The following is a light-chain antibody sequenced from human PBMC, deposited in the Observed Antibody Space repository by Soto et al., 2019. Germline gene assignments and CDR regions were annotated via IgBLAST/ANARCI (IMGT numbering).Light chain of an antibody. CDR1: QSVSSSY. CDR2: VAS. V-gene: IGKV3-20*01. Sequence: EMVLTQSPGTLSLSPGERATLSCRASQSVSSSYLAWYQQRPGQAPRLLIYVASNRATGIPDRFSGSGSGTDFTLTISRLEPEDFAVYYCQQYGSSPSWTFGQGTKVEVK. CDR3: QQYGSSPSWT. J-gene: IGKJ1*01.